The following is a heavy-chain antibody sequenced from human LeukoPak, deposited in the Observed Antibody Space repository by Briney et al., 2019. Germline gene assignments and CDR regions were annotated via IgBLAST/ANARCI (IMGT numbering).Heavy chain of an antibody. V-gene: IGHV3-48*03. CDR2: ISSSGSTI. Sequence: GGSLRLSCAASGFTFSSYEMNWVRQAPGKGLEWVSYISSSGSTIYYADSVKGRFTISRDNAKNSLYLQMNSLRAEDTAVYYCVRDGSSWGNFDYWGQGTLVSVSS. J-gene: IGHJ4*02. CDR3: VRDGSSWGNFDY. CDR1: GFTFSSYE. D-gene: IGHD7-27*01.